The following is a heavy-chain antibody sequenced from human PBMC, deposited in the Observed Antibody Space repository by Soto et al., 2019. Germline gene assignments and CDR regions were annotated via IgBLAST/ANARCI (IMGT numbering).Heavy chain of an antibody. Sequence: SETLCLTCTVSGGSISSYYWSWIRQPPGKGLEWIGYIYYSGSTNYNPSLESRVAISVDTSKNQFSLKLRSVTAADTAVYYCAIIPIYSGRYFGYFDFWGQGTLVTVSS. V-gene: IGHV4-59*01. CDR1: GGSISSYY. CDR3: AIIPIYSGRYFGYFDF. D-gene: IGHD1-26*01. J-gene: IGHJ4*02. CDR2: IYYSGST.